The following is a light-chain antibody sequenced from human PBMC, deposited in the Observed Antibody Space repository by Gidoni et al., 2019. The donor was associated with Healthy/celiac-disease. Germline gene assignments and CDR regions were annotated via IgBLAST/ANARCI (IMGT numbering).Light chain of an antibody. CDR2: DAS. CDR1: QSVSSY. CDR3: QQRSNWTPRFT. V-gene: IGKV3-11*01. Sequence: EIVLTQSPATLSLSPGASATLSCRASQSVSSYLSWYQQKPGQAPRLLIYDASNRATGIPARFSGSGSGTDFTLTISSLEPEDFAVYYCQQRSNWTPRFTFGPGTKVDIK. J-gene: IGKJ3*01.